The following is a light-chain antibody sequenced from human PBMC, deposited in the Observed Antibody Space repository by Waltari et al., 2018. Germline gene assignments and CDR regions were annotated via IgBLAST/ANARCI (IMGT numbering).Light chain of an antibody. CDR2: DVN. Sequence: QSALTQPASVSGSPGQSITISCIGTSSDVGFYNFVSWYQQQPGEAPKLMIYDVNNRHSGVSSRFSGYKAGNTASLTISWLQAEDEADYYCSSYTSSHTWVFGGGTKVTVL. J-gene: IGLJ3*02. V-gene: IGLV2-14*03. CDR3: SSYTSSHTWV. CDR1: SSDVGFYNF.